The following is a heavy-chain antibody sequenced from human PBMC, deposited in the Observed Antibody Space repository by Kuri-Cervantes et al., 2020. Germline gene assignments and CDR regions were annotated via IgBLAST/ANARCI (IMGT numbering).Heavy chain of an antibody. D-gene: IGHD2-2*02. V-gene: IGHV3-7*01. Sequence: GGSLRLSCAASGFAVSSNYMSWVRQAPGKGLEWVANIKQDGSEKYYVDSVKGRFTISRDNAKNSLYLQMNSLRAEDTAVYYCARGEGYQLLYRGPLDYWGQGTLVTVSS. CDR2: IKQDGSEK. J-gene: IGHJ4*02. CDR3: ARGEGYQLLYRGPLDY. CDR1: GFAVSSNY.